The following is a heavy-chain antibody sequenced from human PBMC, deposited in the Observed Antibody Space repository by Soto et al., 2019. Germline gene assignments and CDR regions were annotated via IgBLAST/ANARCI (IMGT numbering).Heavy chain of an antibody. D-gene: IGHD3-16*01. CDR3: ASARSYFYP. J-gene: IGHJ5*02. CDR1: GGSISSIGGY. CDR2: IYYSGST. V-gene: IGHV4-39*01. Sequence: SEPLSVPCTVSGGSISSIGGYRGWMRQPPGKGLEWIGSIYYSGSTYYNPSLKSRVTISVDTSKNQFSLKLSSVTAADTAVYCCASARSYFYPWGQGTLVTVSS.